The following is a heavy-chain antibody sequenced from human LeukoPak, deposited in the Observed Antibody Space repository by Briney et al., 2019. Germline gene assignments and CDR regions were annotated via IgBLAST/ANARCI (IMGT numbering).Heavy chain of an antibody. J-gene: IGHJ4*02. CDR2: ISYDGSNK. CDR1: GFTFSSYA. Sequence: PGRSLRLSCAASGFTFSSYAMHWVRQAPGKGLERVAVISYDGSNKYYADSVKGRFTISRDNSKNTLYLQMNSLRAEDTAVYYCARGSDYYDSSGYYWFDYWGQGTLVTVSS. V-gene: IGHV3-30-3*01. D-gene: IGHD3-22*01. CDR3: ARGSDYYDSSGYYWFDY.